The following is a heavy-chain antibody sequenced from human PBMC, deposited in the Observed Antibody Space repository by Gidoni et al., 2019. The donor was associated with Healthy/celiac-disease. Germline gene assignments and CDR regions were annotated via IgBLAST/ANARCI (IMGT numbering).Heavy chain of an antibody. D-gene: IGHD2-2*03. CDR3: AKDVYGYCSSTSCYQLDY. J-gene: IGHJ4*02. V-gene: IGHV3-43*01. CDR1: GFTFDDYT. Sequence: EVQLVESGGVVVQPGWSLRLSCAASGFTFDDYTMHWGRQAPGKGLEWVSLISWDGGSTYYADSVKGRFTISRDNSKNSLYLQMNSLRTEDTALYYCAKDVYGYCSSTSCYQLDYWGQGTLVTVSS. CDR2: ISWDGGST.